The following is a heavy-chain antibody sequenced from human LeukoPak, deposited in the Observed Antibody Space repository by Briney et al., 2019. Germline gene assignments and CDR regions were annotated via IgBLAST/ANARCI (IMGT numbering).Heavy chain of an antibody. CDR1: GDSISSSTYH. CDR2: ISYSGST. V-gene: IGHV4-39*01. Sequence: PSETLPLTCTVSGDSISSSTYHWGWVRQPPGKGLEWIGSISYSGSTYYNPSLKSRVTVSVDTSKNQFSLKLSSVTAADRAAYYCARGYCSTTTCSGVGYMDVRGKGTTVTVSS. J-gene: IGHJ6*03. CDR3: ARGYCSTTTCSGVGYMDV. D-gene: IGHD2-2*01.